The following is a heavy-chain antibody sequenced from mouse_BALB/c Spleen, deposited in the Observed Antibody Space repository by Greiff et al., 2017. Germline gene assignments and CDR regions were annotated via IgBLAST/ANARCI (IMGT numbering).Heavy chain of an antibody. CDR2: INPGSGGT. CDR3: ARSNYYDRGAMDY. Sequence: VQLQQSGAELVRPGTSVKVSCKASGYAFTNYLIEWVKQRPGQGLEWIGVINPGSGGTNYNEKFKGKATLTADKSSSTAYMQLSSLTSDDSAVYFCARSNYYDRGAMDYWGQGTSVTVSS. CDR1: GYAFTNYL. V-gene: IGHV1-54*01. D-gene: IGHD1-1*01. J-gene: IGHJ4*01.